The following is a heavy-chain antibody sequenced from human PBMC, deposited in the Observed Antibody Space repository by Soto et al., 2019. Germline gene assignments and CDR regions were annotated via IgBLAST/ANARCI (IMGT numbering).Heavy chain of an antibody. D-gene: IGHD3-3*01. J-gene: IGHJ4*02. V-gene: IGHV3-30-3*01. Sequence: GGSLRLSCAASGFAFNIYAIHWVHQAPGKGLEWVAVISHDGTNRYYTDSVRGRFTISRDNSKNTVYLEMDSLRADDTAVYYCARSSGVPTPDFDYWGQGTLVTVSS. CDR1: GFAFNIYA. CDR2: ISHDGTNR. CDR3: ARSSGVPTPDFDY.